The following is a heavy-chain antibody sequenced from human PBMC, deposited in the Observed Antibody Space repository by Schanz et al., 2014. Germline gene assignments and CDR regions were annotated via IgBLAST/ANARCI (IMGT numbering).Heavy chain of an antibody. V-gene: IGHV3-23*01. D-gene: IGHD6-19*01. CDR2: ISGSGVST. CDR3: ARDLISSGWYG. J-gene: IGHJ4*02. Sequence: QLLESGGGLVQPGGSLRLSCAASGFTFSSYAMSWVRQAPGKGLEWISAISGSGVSTHYADSVKGRFTISRDNSKSTLYLQMNSLRVEDAAVYYCARDLISSGWYGWGQGTLVTVSS. CDR1: GFTFSSYA.